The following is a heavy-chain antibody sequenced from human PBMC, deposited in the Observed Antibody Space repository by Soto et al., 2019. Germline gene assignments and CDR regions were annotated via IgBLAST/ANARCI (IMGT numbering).Heavy chain of an antibody. CDR2: AHYSGST. J-gene: IGHJ3*02. V-gene: IGHV4-59*02. CDR1: GGSVSSYY. D-gene: IGHD2-15*01. CDR3: ATGSARSASDAFDI. Sequence: QVQLQGSGPGLVKPSETLSLTCTVFGGSVSSYYWTWIRQPPGKGLEWIGYAHYSGSTNYSPSLRRPVIMSVDTSKIQVSLTLNSVTAADTALYYCATGSARSASDAFDIWDRGTVVTVSS.